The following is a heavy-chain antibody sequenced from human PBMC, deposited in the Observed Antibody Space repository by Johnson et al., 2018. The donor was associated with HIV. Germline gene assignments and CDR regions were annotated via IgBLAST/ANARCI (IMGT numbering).Heavy chain of an antibody. D-gene: IGHD3-16*01. Sequence: NWNGESTAYADSVKGRFTISRDNAKNSLYLQMNSLRAEDTAVYYCARGGWGDAFDIWGQGTMVTVSS. J-gene: IGHJ3*02. V-gene: IGHV3-20*03. CDR3: ARGGWGDAFDI. CDR2: NWNGEST.